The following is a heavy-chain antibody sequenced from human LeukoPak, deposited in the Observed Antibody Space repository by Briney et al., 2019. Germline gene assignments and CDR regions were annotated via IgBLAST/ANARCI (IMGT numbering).Heavy chain of an antibody. D-gene: IGHD2-21*01. V-gene: IGHV3-15*01. Sequence: GGSLRLSCAASGFTFSHYAMSWVRQAPGKGLEWVGRIKPKTDGETTEYAAPVKDRFSISRDDSKSMMYLQMNSLKTEDTAVYYCITPLPYSAQGGQGTLVTVSS. CDR2: IKPKTDGETT. CDR1: GFTFSHYA. J-gene: IGHJ4*02. CDR3: ITPLPYSAQ.